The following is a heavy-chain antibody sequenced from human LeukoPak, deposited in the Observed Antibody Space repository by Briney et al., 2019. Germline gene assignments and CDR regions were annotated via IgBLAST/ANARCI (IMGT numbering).Heavy chain of an antibody. J-gene: IGHJ3*02. Sequence: GESLKISCEGSGYNFTSYWIGWVRQMPGKGLEWMGIIYPGDSHTRYSPSFQGQVTISVDKSISTAYLQWSSLKASDTAMYYCARPLGYCSSTSCYDAFDIWGQGTMVTVSS. V-gene: IGHV5-51*01. D-gene: IGHD2-2*01. CDR2: IYPGDSHT. CDR3: ARPLGYCSSTSCYDAFDI. CDR1: GYNFTSYW.